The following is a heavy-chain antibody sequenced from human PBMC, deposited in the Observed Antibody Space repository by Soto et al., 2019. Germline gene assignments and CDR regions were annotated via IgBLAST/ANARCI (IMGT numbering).Heavy chain of an antibody. CDR3: ARAYNWNYVNWFDP. V-gene: IGHV4-34*01. CDR2: INHSGST. Sequence: SETLSLTYAVYGGSFSGYYWSWIRQPPGKGLEWIGEINHSGSTNYNPSLKSRVTISVDTSKNQFSLKLSSVTAADTAVYYCARAYNWNYVNWFDPWGQGTLVTVSS. CDR1: GGSFSGYY. J-gene: IGHJ5*02. D-gene: IGHD1-7*01.